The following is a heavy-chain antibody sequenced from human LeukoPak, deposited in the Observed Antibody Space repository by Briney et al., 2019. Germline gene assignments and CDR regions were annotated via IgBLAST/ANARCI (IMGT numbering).Heavy chain of an antibody. Sequence: GGSLRLSCAASGFTFSSYSMNWVRQAPGKGLEWVSSISSSSSYIYYADSVKGRFTISRDNAKNSLYLQMNSLRAEDTAVYYCARGFRNTAIVYHYWGQGTLVTVSS. D-gene: IGHD5-18*01. CDR2: ISSSSSYI. CDR1: GFTFSSYS. V-gene: IGHV3-21*01. J-gene: IGHJ4*02. CDR3: ARGFRNTAIVYHY.